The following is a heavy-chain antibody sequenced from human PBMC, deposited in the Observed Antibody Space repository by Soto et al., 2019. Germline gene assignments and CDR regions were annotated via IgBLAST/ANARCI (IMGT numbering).Heavy chain of an antibody. V-gene: IGHV1-58*01. D-gene: IGHD3-22*01. CDR3: AALAPKRNYYDSSGYPLAFDI. CDR1: GFAFTSSA. J-gene: IGHJ3*02. Sequence: SVKVSCKASGFAFTSSAVQWVRQARGQRLEWIGWIVVGSGNTNYAQKFQERVTITRDMSTSTAYMELSSLRSEDTAVYYCAALAPKRNYYDSSGYPLAFDIWGQGTMVTVSS. CDR2: IVVGSGNT.